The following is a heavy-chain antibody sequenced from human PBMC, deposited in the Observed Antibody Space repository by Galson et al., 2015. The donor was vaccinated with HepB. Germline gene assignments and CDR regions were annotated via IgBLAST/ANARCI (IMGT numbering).Heavy chain of an antibody. Sequence: SLRLSCAAAGFTLSNSNMKWVRQAPGKGLEWVSYIGHSVSNIYYADSVKGRFTISRDSAKNSLYLQMTSLRAEDTAVYYCARTQWLAIDYWGQGILVTVSS. J-gene: IGHJ4*02. CDR2: IGHSVSNI. CDR3: ARTQWLAIDY. CDR1: GFTLSNSN. D-gene: IGHD6-19*01. V-gene: IGHV3-48*01.